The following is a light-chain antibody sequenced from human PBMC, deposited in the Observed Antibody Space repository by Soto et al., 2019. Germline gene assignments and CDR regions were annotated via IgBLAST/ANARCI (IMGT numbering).Light chain of an antibody. Sequence: EIVLTQSPGTLSLSPGERGTLSCRASQGISNNYLAWYQQRPGQAPRLLIFGASSRATGIPDRFSGSGSGTDFTLTISRLEPEDFAVYYCQQYGHSPITFGQGTRLEIK. V-gene: IGKV3-20*01. CDR2: GAS. CDR3: QQYGHSPIT. J-gene: IGKJ5*01. CDR1: QGISNNY.